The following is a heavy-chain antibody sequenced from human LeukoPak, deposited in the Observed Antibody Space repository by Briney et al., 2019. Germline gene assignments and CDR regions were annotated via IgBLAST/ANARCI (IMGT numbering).Heavy chain of an antibody. D-gene: IGHD6-19*01. J-gene: IGHJ4*02. CDR2: IRYDGSSK. Sequence: GGSLRLSCAASGFTFSSYGMYWVRQAPGKGLEWVAFIRYDGSSKYYTDSVKGRFTISRDNSKNTMYLQMNSLKVEDTAVYYCAKGPPTNVAVPSTPFDYWGQGTLVTVSS. V-gene: IGHV3-30*02. CDR1: GFTFSSYG. CDR3: AKGPPTNVAVPSTPFDY.